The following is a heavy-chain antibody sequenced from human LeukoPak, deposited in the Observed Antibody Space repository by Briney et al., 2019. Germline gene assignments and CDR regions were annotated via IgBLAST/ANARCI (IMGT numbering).Heavy chain of an antibody. CDR2: VIPIFGTA. CDR3: ARVQDSHYYGMDV. Sequence: SVKVSCKASGGTFSSYAISWVRQAPGQGLEWMGGVIPIFGTANYAQKFQGRVTITADESTSTAYMELSSLRSEDTAVYYCARVQDSHYYGMDVWGQGTTVTVSS. D-gene: IGHD2-15*01. J-gene: IGHJ6*02. V-gene: IGHV1-69*13. CDR1: GGTFSSYA.